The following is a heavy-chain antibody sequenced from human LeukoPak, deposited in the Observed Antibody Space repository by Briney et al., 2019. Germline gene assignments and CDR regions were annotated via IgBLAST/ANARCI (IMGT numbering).Heavy chain of an antibody. Sequence: GGSLRLSCAASGFTFSSYWMHWVRQAPGKGLVWVSRINSDGSSTSYADSVKGRFTISRDNAKNTLYLQMNSLRAEDTAVYYCAKVQTTYYYDSSGYYNDYWGQGTLVTVSS. CDR3: AKVQTTYYYDSSGYYNDY. D-gene: IGHD3-22*01. CDR2: INSDGSST. J-gene: IGHJ4*02. V-gene: IGHV3-74*01. CDR1: GFTFSSYW.